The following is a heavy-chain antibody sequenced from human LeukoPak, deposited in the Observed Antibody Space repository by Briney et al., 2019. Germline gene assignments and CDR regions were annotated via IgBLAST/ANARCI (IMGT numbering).Heavy chain of an antibody. Sequence: GGSLRLSCAVSGFTFSSYAMSWVRQAPGKGLEWVSAISGSGGSTYYADSVKGRFTISRDNSKNTLYLQMNSLRAEDTAVYYCAKYRYDSSGYNYFDYWGQGTLVTVSS. V-gene: IGHV3-23*01. D-gene: IGHD3-22*01. CDR3: AKYRYDSSGYNYFDY. CDR1: GFTFSSYA. J-gene: IGHJ4*02. CDR2: ISGSGGST.